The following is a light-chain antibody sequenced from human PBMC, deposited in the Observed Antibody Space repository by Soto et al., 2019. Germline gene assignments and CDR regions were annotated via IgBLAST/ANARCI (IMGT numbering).Light chain of an antibody. CDR1: QSIGSW. J-gene: IGKJ1*01. CDR2: KAS. CDR3: QHSSTYPWT. V-gene: IGKV1-5*03. Sequence: DIQMTQSPSTLSASVGDRVTITCRASQSIGSWLAWYQQKPGKAPKLLIYKASSLESGVPSTFSGSGSGPEFTLTISSLQPEDFATYYCQHSSTYPWTFGQGTKVEIK.